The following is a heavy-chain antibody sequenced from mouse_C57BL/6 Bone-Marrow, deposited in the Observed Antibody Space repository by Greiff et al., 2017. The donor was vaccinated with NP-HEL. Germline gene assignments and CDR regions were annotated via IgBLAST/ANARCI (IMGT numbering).Heavy chain of an antibody. CDR2: IDPSDSYT. D-gene: IGHD1-1*01. CDR3: ARWFITTVAPCV. J-gene: IGHJ1*03. CDR1: GYTFTSYW. Sequence: QVQLQQPGAELVKPGASVKLSCKASGYTFTSYWMQWVKQRPGQGLEWIGEIDPSDSYTNYNQKFKGKATLTVDTSSSTAYMQLSSLTSEDSAVYYCARWFITTVAPCVWGTGTTVTVSS. V-gene: IGHV1-50*01.